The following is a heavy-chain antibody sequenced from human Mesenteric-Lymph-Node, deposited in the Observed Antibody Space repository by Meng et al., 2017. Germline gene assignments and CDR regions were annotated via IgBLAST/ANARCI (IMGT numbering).Heavy chain of an antibody. Sequence: SETLSLTCTVSGGSISSSSYYWGWIRQPPGKGLEWIGSIYYSGSTYYNPSLKSRVTISVDTSKNQFSLKPSSVTAADTAVYYCARLVGGVGYFDYWGQGTLVTVSS. CDR2: IYYSGST. J-gene: IGHJ4*02. V-gene: IGHV4-39*07. CDR1: GGSISSSSYY. D-gene: IGHD1-26*01. CDR3: ARLVGGVGYFDY.